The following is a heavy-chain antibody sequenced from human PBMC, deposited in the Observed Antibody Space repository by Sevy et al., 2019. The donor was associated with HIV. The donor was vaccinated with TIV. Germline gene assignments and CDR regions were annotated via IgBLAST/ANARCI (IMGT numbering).Heavy chain of an antibody. Sequence: GGSLRLSCAASGFTFSIYAMSWVRQAPGKGLEWVSVISITGGSTYYADDVKGRFTISRDNSNNTLYLQMNTLRAEDTAVYYCSKDRVSGTYYTGDFDYWGQGTLVTVSS. V-gene: IGHV3-23*01. J-gene: IGHJ4*02. D-gene: IGHD3-10*01. CDR2: ISITGGST. CDR1: GFTFSIYA. CDR3: SKDRVSGTYYTGDFDY.